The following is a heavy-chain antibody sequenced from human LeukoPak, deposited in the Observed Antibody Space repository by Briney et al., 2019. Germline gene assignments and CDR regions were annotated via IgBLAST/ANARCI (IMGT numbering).Heavy chain of an antibody. D-gene: IGHD3-3*01. CDR3: ARYDFWSGPKRPNDAFDI. Sequence: PGGSLRLSCAASGFTFSSYAMHWVRQAPGKGLEWVAVISYDGSNKYYADSVKGRLTISRDNAKNSLYLQMNSLRAEDTAVYYCARYDFWSGPKRPNDAFDIWGQGTMVTVSS. CDR1: GFTFSSYA. J-gene: IGHJ3*02. CDR2: ISYDGSNK. V-gene: IGHV3-30-3*01.